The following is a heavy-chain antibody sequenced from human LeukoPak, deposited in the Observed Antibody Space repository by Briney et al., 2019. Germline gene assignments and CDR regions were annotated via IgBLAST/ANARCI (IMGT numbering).Heavy chain of an antibody. Sequence: GGSLRLSCAASGFTFSKYIMNWVRQAPGKWPEWVSSISTSSSYIYYADSVKGRFTISRNNAKNSLYLQMNSLRAEDTAIYYCARTDDYGDSGGSGVYPAFEYWGQGTLVTVSS. CDR2: ISTSSSYI. CDR3: ARTDDYGDSGGSGVYPAFEY. V-gene: IGHV3-21*01. CDR1: GFTFSKYI. J-gene: IGHJ4*02. D-gene: IGHD4-17*01.